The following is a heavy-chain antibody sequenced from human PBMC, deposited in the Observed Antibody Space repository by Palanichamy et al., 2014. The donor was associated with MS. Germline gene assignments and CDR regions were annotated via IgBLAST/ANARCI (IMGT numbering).Heavy chain of an antibody. D-gene: IGHD1-14*01. Sequence: QEQLVESGGGVVQSGRSLRLSCSATGFILSYYGMYWVRQAPGKGLEWVATMSHDGINQYYLDSVKGRFTVSRDSFKNTLYLQMDNLRDEDTALYYCAKDLTGPTIWGQGTLVTVSS. CDR3: AKDLTGPTI. CDR1: GFILSYYG. J-gene: IGHJ4*02. CDR2: MSHDGINQ. V-gene: IGHV3-30*18.